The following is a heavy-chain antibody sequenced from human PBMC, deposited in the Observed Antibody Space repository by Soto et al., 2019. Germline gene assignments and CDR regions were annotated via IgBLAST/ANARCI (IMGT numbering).Heavy chain of an antibody. CDR3: ARTPGGYDILTGYYYYYGMDV. CDR2: IDWDDDK. J-gene: IGHJ6*02. Sequence: SGPTRVNPTQTLTLTCTFSGFSLSTSGMCVSWIRQPPGKALEWLARIDWDDDKYYSTSLKTRLTISKDTSKNQVVLTMTNMDPVDTATYYCARTPGGYDILTGYYYYYGMDVWGQRTTVTVSS. CDR1: GFSLSTSGMC. D-gene: IGHD3-9*01. V-gene: IGHV2-70*11.